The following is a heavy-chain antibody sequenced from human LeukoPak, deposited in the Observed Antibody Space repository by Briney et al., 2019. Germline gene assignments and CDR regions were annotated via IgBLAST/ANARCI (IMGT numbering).Heavy chain of an antibody. J-gene: IGHJ3*02. Sequence: GASVKVSCMASGGTFSSYAISWVRQAPGQGLEWMGGIIPIFGTANYAQKFQGRVTITADESTSTAYMELSSLRSEDTAVYYCARDGKAVTTPSTDAFDIWGQGTMVTVSS. CDR3: ARDGKAVTTPSTDAFDI. CDR1: GGTFSSYA. CDR2: IIPIFGTA. V-gene: IGHV1-69*13. D-gene: IGHD4-17*01.